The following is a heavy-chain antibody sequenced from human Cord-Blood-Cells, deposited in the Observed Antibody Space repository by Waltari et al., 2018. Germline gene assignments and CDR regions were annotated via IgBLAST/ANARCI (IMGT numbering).Heavy chain of an antibody. J-gene: IGHJ4*02. V-gene: IGHV3-23*01. D-gene: IGHD1-26*01. Sequence: EVQLLESGGDLVQPGGSLRLSCAASGFAFSSEAMSWLRQAPGEGLEWVSTTTDNGYSSNYADSVKGRFTISRDNSKNTLYLQMNSLRAEDTAIYYCAKDHSGIVGASTYWGQGTLVTVSS. CDR3: AKDHSGIVGASTY. CDR2: TTDNGYSS. CDR1: GFAFSSEA.